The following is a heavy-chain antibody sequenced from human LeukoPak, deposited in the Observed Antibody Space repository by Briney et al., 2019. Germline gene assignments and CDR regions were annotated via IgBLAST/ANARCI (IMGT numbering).Heavy chain of an antibody. CDR2: INTSGSST. V-gene: IGHV3-74*03. Sequence: GGSLRLSCAASGFTFSDYWMHWVRQVPGKGLVWVSRINTSGSSTTYADSVKGRFTISRDNAKNTLYLLMDSLRAEDTGVYYCARSNHADDFWGQGTLVTVSS. CDR1: GFTFSDYW. CDR3: ARSNHADDF. D-gene: IGHD1-14*01. J-gene: IGHJ4*02.